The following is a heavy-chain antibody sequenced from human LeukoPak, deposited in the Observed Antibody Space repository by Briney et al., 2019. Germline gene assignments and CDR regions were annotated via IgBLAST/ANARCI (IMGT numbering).Heavy chain of an antibody. D-gene: IGHD5-18*01. V-gene: IGHV4-59*08. Sequence: PSETLSLTCTVSGGSFSSYYWSWIRQPPGKGLEWIGYIYYSGSSTYNPSLKSRVTITVGKSKKQFPLKLSSVTAADTAVYYWARHGPYSYGYGVYFDYWGEGTLVTVSS. J-gene: IGHJ4*02. CDR3: ARHGPYSYGYGVYFDY. CDR2: IYYSGSS. CDR1: GGSFSSYY.